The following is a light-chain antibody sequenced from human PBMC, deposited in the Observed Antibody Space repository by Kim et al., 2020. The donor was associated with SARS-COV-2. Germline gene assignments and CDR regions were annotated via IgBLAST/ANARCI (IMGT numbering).Light chain of an antibody. CDR1: SSNIGSNY. V-gene: IGLV1-47*01. CDR3: AAWDDSLCVWV. J-gene: IGLJ3*02. CDR2: RNN. Sequence: QSVLTQPPSASGTPGQRVTISCSGSSSNIGSNYVYWYQQLPETAPKLLIYRNNQRPSGVPDRFSGSKSGTSASLAISGLRSEDEADYYCAAWDDSLCVWVFGGGTKL.